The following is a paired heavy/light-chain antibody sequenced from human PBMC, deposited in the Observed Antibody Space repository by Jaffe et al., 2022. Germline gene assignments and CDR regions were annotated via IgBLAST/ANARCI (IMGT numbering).Light chain of an antibody. CDR2: DVT. J-gene: IGLJ2*01. CDR3: YSYAGTYVV. Sequence: QSALTQPRSVSGSPGQSVTISCTGTNSDVGNYNFVSWYQQHPGKAPKLIIYDVTKRPSGVPDRFSGSKSGDTAYLTISRLQGEDEADYYCYSYAGTYVVFGGGTKLTVL. CDR1: NSDVGNYNF. V-gene: IGLV2-11*01.
Heavy chain of an antibody. V-gene: IGHV3-30*02. Sequence: QVQLVESGGGVVQPGGSLRLSCVASGFSITRSGVHWVRQAPGKGLEWVAFHRHDGITKLYADSVKGRFTLSGDDSRNTVYLQMNSLRLDDTAVYYCTKDRDNTWAGEYWGPGTLVTVSS. J-gene: IGHJ4*02. CDR1: GFSITRSG. D-gene: IGHD3-10*01. CDR3: TKDRDNTWAGEY. CDR2: HRHDGITK.